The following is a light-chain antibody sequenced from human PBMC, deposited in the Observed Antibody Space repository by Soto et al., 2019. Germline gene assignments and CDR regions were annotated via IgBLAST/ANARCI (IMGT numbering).Light chain of an antibody. Sequence: DIQMTQSPSTLSASVGDRVTITCRASQSIDTALAWYQQKPGKAPNLLIYRASNLESGVPSRFSGSGSGTEFTLAISSLQPDDFATYYCQQHGRFLTFGQGTKLELK. J-gene: IGKJ2*01. CDR2: RAS. CDR3: QQHGRFLT. CDR1: QSIDTA. V-gene: IGKV1-5*03.